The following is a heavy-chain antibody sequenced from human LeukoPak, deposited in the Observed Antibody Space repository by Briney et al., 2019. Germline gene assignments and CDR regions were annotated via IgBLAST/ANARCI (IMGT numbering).Heavy chain of an antibody. D-gene: IGHD6-19*01. J-gene: IGHJ4*02. CDR1: GGSISSSSYY. CDR2: IYYSGST. Sequence: TSSETLSLTCTVSGGSISSSSYYWGWIRQPPGKGLEWIGDIYYSGSTNYNPSLKSRVTISVDASKNQFSLKLSSVTAADTAVYYCARGRIAVAGTKNYFDYWGQGTLVTVSS. CDR3: ARGRIAVAGTKNYFDY. V-gene: IGHV4-61*05.